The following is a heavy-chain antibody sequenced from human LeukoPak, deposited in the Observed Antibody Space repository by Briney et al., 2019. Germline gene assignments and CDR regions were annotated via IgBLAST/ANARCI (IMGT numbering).Heavy chain of an antibody. CDR2: IYYSGST. CDR3: ARALRDGYNGGWFDP. Sequence: PSETLSLTCTVSGGSISSGGYYWGWIRQPPGKGLEWIGSIYYSGSTYYNPSLKSRVTISVDTSKNQFSLKLSSVTAADTAVYYCARALRDGYNGGWFDPWGQGTLVTVSS. D-gene: IGHD5-24*01. CDR1: GGSISSGGYY. V-gene: IGHV4-39*07. J-gene: IGHJ5*02.